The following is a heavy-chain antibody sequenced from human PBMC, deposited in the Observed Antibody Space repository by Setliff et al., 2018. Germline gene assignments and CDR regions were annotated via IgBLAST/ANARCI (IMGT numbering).Heavy chain of an antibody. J-gene: IGHJ4*02. D-gene: IGHD6-6*01. CDR3: ARGRNIAARLLDS. CDR2: INHRGST. Sequence: ASETLSLTCTVSGGSVGNSYYYWNWIRQPAGKGLEWVGEINHRGSTTYNPSFKSRATISIDTSKDQFSLKLISMSAADTAVYYCARGRNIAARLLDSWGQGTLVTVSS. CDR1: GGSVGNSYYY. V-gene: IGHV4-61*10.